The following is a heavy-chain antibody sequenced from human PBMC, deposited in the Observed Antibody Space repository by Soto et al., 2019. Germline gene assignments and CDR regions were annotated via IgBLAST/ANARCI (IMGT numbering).Heavy chain of an antibody. V-gene: IGHV1-46*01. J-gene: IGHJ4*02. CDR1: GYSSSNYY. Sequence: QVQVVQSGAEVKEPGASVKVSCKASGYSSSNYYTHWARQAPGQGLEWMGIVNPYGASTNYAQRFQGRVTLTRDTSTNTDYMELSRLTSDDTATYYCASVTTTGSNWGQGTLVTAAS. D-gene: IGHD1-26*01. CDR2: VNPYGAST. CDR3: ASVTTTGSN.